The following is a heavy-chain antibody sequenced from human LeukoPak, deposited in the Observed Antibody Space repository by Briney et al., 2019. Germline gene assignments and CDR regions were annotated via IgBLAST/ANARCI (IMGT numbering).Heavy chain of an antibody. J-gene: IGHJ4*02. Sequence: ASVKVSCKASGGTFSSYAISWVRQAPGQGLEWMGGIIPIFGTANYAQKFQGRVTITADESTSTAYMELSSLRSEDTAVYYCASFKPVGSSWYYWGQGILVTVSS. CDR3: ASFKPVGSSWYY. V-gene: IGHV1-69*01. CDR1: GGTFSSYA. D-gene: IGHD6-13*01. CDR2: IIPIFGTA.